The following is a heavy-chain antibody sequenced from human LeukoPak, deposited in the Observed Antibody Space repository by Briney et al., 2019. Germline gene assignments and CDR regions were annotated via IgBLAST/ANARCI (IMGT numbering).Heavy chain of an antibody. CDR2: ISYDGSNK. CDR1: GFTFSSYA. V-gene: IGHV3-30-3*01. Sequence: GGSPRLSCAASGFTFSSYAMPWVRQAPGKGLEWVAVISYDGSNKYYADSVKGRFTISRDNSKNTLYLQMNSLRAEDTAVYYCARDLSGIAAAGIVGIFDYWGQGTLVTVSS. D-gene: IGHD6-13*01. J-gene: IGHJ4*02. CDR3: ARDLSGIAAAGIVGIFDY.